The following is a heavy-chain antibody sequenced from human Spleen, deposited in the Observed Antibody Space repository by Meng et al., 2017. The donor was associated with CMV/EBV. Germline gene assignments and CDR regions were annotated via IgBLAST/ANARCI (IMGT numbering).Heavy chain of an antibody. J-gene: IGHJ4*02. V-gene: IGHV4-34*01. CDR3: ARQRESRTGFDS. Sequence: QVQLQQWGDGMWKPSETLSFNCAVYGESFSGYYWNWIRQPPGKGLEWIGEINHSGSTNYNPSLKSRVTISVDTSKNQFSLKVRSVIAADTAVYYCARQRESRTGFDSWGQGTLVTVSS. CDR1: GESFSGYY. CDR2: INHSGST. D-gene: IGHD1-14*01.